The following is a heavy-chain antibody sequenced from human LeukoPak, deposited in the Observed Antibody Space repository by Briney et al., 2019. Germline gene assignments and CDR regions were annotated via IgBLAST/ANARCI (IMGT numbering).Heavy chain of an antibody. Sequence: PSETLSLTCAVYGGSFSGYYWSWIRQPPGKGLEWIGEINHSGSTNYNPSLKSRVTISVDTSKNQFSLKLSSVTAADTAVYYCARDIGTGGKGDYWGQGTLVTVSS. CDR2: INHSGST. D-gene: IGHD7-27*01. J-gene: IGHJ4*02. CDR3: ARDIGTGGKGDY. V-gene: IGHV4-34*01. CDR1: GGSFSGYY.